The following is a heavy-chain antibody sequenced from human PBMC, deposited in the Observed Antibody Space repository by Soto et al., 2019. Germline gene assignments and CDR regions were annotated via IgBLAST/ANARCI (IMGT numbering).Heavy chain of an antibody. J-gene: IGHJ6*02. CDR3: ARGEQQLNYGMDV. V-gene: IGHV3-53*01. CDR1: GFTVSSNY. CDR2: IYSGGST. D-gene: IGHD6-13*01. Sequence: EVQLVESGGGLIQPGGSLRLSCAASGFTVSSNYMSWVRQAPGKGLEWGSVIYSGGSTYYADSVKGRFTISRDNSKNTLYLQMNSLRAEDTAVYYCARGEQQLNYGMDVWGQGTTVTVSS.